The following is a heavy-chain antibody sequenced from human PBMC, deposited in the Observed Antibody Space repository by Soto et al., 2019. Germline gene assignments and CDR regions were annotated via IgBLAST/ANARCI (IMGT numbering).Heavy chain of an antibody. CDR1: GGTFSSYA. J-gene: IGHJ6*02. Sequence: QVQLVQSGAEVKKPGSSVKVSCKASGGTFSSYAISWVRQAPGQGLEWMGGIIPIFGTANYAQKFQGRVTIAADESTSTAYMGLSSLRSEDTAVYYCAGGGRGYSGYNYYYYYGMDVWGQGTTVTVSS. V-gene: IGHV1-69*12. CDR3: AGGGRGYSGYNYYYYYGMDV. CDR2: IIPIFGTA. D-gene: IGHD5-12*01.